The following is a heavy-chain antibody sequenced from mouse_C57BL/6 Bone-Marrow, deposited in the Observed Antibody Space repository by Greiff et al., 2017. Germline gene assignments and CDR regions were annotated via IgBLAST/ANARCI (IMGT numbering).Heavy chain of an antibody. V-gene: IGHV1-64*01. CDR2: MHPNGGSP. J-gene: IGHJ4*01. CDR1: GYTFTNYW. D-gene: IGHD2-4*01. CDR3: AISYDYDDYTMDY. Sequence: QVQLQQPGAELVKPGASVKLSCKASGYTFTNYWMHWVKQRPGQGLEWIGMMHPNGGSPDYNEKFKREATLSVDKSARTAYMELSSLTSEDSAVYYCAISYDYDDYTMDYWGQGTSVTVSS.